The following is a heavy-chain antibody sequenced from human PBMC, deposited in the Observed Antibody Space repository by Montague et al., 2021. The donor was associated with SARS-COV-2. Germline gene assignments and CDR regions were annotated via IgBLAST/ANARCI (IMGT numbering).Heavy chain of an antibody. D-gene: IGHD3-22*01. J-gene: IGHJ4*02. CDR2: ISYDGSNK. CDR3: ARDTLGTSMIVVVTTGFDY. Sequence: SLRLSCSASGFTFSSYAMHWVRQAPGKGLERVAVISYDGSNKYYADSVKGRFTISRDNSKNTLYLQMNSLRAEDTAVYYCARDTLGTSMIVVVTTGFDYWGQGTLVTVSS. CDR1: GFTFSSYA. V-gene: IGHV3-30*04.